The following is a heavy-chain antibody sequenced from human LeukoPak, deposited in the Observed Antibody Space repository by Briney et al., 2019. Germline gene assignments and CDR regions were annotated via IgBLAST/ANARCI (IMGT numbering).Heavy chain of an antibody. D-gene: IGHD6-13*01. J-gene: IGHJ5*02. Sequence: SETLSLTCAVYGGSFSGYYWSWIRQPPGKGLEWIGEINHSGSTNYNPSLKSRVTISVDTSKNQFSLKLSSVTAADTAVYYCARRYSSIGFDPWGQGTLVTVSS. CDR2: INHSGST. CDR1: GGSFSGYY. V-gene: IGHV4-34*01. CDR3: ARRYSSIGFDP.